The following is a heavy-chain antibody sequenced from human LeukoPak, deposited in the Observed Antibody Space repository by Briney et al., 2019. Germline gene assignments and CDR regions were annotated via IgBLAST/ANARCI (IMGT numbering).Heavy chain of an antibody. V-gene: IGHV3-48*03. J-gene: IGHJ4*02. Sequence: GGSLRLSXAASGFTFSSYEMNWVRQAPGKGLEWVSYISSSGSTIYYADPVKGRFTISRDNAKNSLYLQMNSLRAEDTAVYYCARGSSFGELSHWGQGTLVTVSS. CDR1: GFTFSSYE. D-gene: IGHD3-10*01. CDR3: ARGSSFGELSH. CDR2: ISSSGSTI.